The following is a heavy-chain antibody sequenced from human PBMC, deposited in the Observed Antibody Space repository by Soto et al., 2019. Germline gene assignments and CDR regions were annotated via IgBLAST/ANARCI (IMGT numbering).Heavy chain of an antibody. D-gene: IGHD1-1*01. V-gene: IGHV3-23*01. CDR1: GFTFSSYA. CDR2: FSGSDGDT. Sequence: GGSLRLSCAASGFTFSSYAMSWVRQTPGKRLEWVSLFSGSDGDTYYADSVKGRLTISRDNSKNTLYLQMNSLGAEGTAVYYGAAGTYSDWYTYWGQGKLVTVCS. J-gene: IGHJ4*02. CDR3: AAGTYSDWYTY.